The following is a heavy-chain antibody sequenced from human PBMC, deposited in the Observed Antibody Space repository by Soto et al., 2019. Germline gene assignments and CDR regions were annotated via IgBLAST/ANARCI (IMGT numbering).Heavy chain of an antibody. CDR2: INHSGST. Sequence: SETLSLTCAVYGGSFSGYYWSWIRRPPGKGLEWIGEINHSGSTNYNPSLKSRVTISVDTSKNQFSLKLSSVTAADTAVYYCARASIAAHDAFDIWGQGTMVTVSS. CDR3: ARASIAAHDAFDI. V-gene: IGHV4-34*01. CDR1: GGSFSGYY. J-gene: IGHJ3*02. D-gene: IGHD6-25*01.